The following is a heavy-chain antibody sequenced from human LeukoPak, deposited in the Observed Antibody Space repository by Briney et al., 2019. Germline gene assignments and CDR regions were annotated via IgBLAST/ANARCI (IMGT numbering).Heavy chain of an antibody. CDR2: IQQDGSEK. V-gene: IGHV3-7*03. CDR3: AKHIRSGSYNRDFDY. CDR1: GFTFSSYW. Sequence: GGSLRLSCAGSGFTFSSYWMSWVRQAPGKGLEWVANIQQDGSEKYYVDSVKGRFTISRDNAKNSLYLQMNSLRAEDTALYYCAKHIRSGSYNRDFDYWGQGTLVTVSS. J-gene: IGHJ4*02. D-gene: IGHD3-10*01.